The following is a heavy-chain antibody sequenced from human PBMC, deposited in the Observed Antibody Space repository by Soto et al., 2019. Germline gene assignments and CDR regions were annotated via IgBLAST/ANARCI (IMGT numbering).Heavy chain of an antibody. Sequence: QVQLVESGGGVVQPGRSLRLSCAASGFTFSRHGMHWVRQAPGKGLEWVALISYDGSNKYYADSVKGRFTISRDNSKHTLFLQMNSLRAEDTAVYYCAKETGIQFDYWGQGTLVTVSS. CDR2: ISYDGSNK. CDR3: AKETGIQFDY. J-gene: IGHJ4*02. CDR1: GFTFSRHG. D-gene: IGHD3-3*02. V-gene: IGHV3-30*18.